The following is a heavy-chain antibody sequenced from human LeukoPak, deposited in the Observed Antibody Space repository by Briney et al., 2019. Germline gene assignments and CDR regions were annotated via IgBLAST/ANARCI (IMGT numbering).Heavy chain of an antibody. V-gene: IGHV3-7*05. CDR2: IKTDGSEK. J-gene: IGHJ4*02. D-gene: IGHD3-22*01. CDR1: GFTFSRIW. CDR3: AEVVVGY. Sequence: GGSLRLSCAASGFTFSRIWMSWVRQAPGKGLEWVANIKTDGSEKYYVDSVKGRFTISRDNAKNSLYLQMNSLRAEDTAVYYCAEVVVGYWGQGTLVTVSS.